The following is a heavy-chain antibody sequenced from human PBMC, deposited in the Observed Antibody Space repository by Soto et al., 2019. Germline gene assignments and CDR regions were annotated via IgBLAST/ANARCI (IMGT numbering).Heavy chain of an antibody. V-gene: IGHV1-69*08. D-gene: IGHD4-17*01. J-gene: IGHJ4*02. CDR3: ARDEEGHDYGDYWGFDY. Sequence: QVQLVQSGAEVKKPGSSVTVSCKASGGTFSSYTISWVRQAPGHGLEWMGRILPSLGIANYAQKFQGRVTITADKATRTAYMELSRLRSEDTAVYYCARDEEGHDYGDYWGFDYWGQGTLVTVSS. CDR2: ILPSLGIA. CDR1: GGTFSSYT.